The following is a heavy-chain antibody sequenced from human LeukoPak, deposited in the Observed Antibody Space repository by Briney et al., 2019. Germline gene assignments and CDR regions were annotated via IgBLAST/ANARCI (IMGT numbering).Heavy chain of an antibody. CDR3: ARDNTIFGVVIIRLGY. J-gene: IGHJ4*02. V-gene: IGHV3-21*01. Sequence: PGGSLRLSCAASGFTFSSYSMNWVRQAPGKGLEWVSSISSSSSYIYYADSVKGRFAISRDNAKNSLYLQMNSLRAEDTAVNYCARDNTIFGVVIIRLGYWGQGTLVTVSS. CDR2: ISSSSSYI. CDR1: GFTFSSYS. D-gene: IGHD3-3*01.